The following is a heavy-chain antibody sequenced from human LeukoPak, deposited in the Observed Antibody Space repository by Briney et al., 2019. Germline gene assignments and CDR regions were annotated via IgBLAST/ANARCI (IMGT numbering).Heavy chain of an antibody. Sequence: SETLSLTCTVSGGSISSYYWSWIRQPAGKGLEWIGRIYTSGSTTYNPSLKSRVTMSVDTSKNQFSLKLRSVTAADTAVYYCARDRGIAVAGDNWFDPWGQGTLVTVSS. D-gene: IGHD6-19*01. CDR3: ARDRGIAVAGDNWFDP. CDR1: GGSISSYY. CDR2: IYTSGST. V-gene: IGHV4-4*07. J-gene: IGHJ5*02.